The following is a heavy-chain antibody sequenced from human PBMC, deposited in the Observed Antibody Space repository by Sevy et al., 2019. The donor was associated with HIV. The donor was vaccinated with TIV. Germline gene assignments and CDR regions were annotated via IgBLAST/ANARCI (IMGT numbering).Heavy chain of an antibody. J-gene: IGHJ3*02. CDR2: IKSKTDGGTT. CDR3: TTEGGSYSRDAFDI. CDR1: GFTFSNAW. Sequence: GGSLRLSCAASGFTFSNAWMSWVRQAPGKGLEWVGRIKSKTDGGTTDYAAPVKGRFTISRDDSKNTLYLQMNSLKTEDTAVYYCTTEGGSYSRDAFDIWGQWTMVTVSS. V-gene: IGHV3-15*01. D-gene: IGHD1-26*01.